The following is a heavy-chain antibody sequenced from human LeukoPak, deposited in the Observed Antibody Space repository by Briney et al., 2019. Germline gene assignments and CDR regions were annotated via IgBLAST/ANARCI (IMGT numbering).Heavy chain of an antibody. CDR1: GFTFSSYA. D-gene: IGHD3-22*01. Sequence: GGSLRLSCAASGFTFSSYAMSWVRQAPGKGLEWVSAISGSGGSTYYADSVKGRFTISRDNSKNTLYLQMNSLRAEDTAVYYCAKGFTYGSSGYYYDYWGQGTLVTVSS. V-gene: IGHV3-23*01. CDR3: AKGFTYGSSGYYYDY. CDR2: ISGSGGST. J-gene: IGHJ4*02.